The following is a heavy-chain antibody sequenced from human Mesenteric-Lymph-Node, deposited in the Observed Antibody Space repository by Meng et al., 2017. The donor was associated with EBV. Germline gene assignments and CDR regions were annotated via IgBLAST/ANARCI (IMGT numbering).Heavy chain of an antibody. CDR1: GGSIXTSSYF. CDR2: IHYNGGT. D-gene: IGHD1-26*01. Sequence: QLQLRESGPGLVKPSDXLSLTCPVPGGSIXTSSYFWGWNRQTPGKGLEWIGSIHYNGGTAYNPSLQSRVTMSVDTSKNQFSLRLTSVTAADTAVYYCARDYSIVGATGLGGDYFDYWGQGTLVTVSS. V-gene: IGHV4-39*07. J-gene: IGHJ4*02. CDR3: ARDYSIVGATGLGGDYFDY.